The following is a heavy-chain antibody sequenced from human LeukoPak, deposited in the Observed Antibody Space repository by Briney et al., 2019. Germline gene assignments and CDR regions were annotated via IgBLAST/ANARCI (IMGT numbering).Heavy chain of an antibody. CDR1: GFTFSSYG. CDR3: ARAKGYSGYL. D-gene: IGHD1-26*01. J-gene: IGHJ5*02. CDR2: INSDGSST. Sequence: GGSLRLSCAASGFTFSSYGMHWVRQAPGKGLEWVSRINSDGSSTSYADSVKGRFTISRDNAKNTLYLQMNSLRAEDTAVYYCARAKGYSGYLWGQGTLVTVSS. V-gene: IGHV3-74*01.